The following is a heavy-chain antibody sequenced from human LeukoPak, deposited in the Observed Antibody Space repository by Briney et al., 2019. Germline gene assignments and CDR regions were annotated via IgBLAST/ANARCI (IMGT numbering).Heavy chain of an antibody. CDR2: IYTSGST. V-gene: IGHV4-4*07. CDR3: ARDGIMRSSWYSSYYYYYYIDV. J-gene: IGHJ6*03. D-gene: IGHD6-13*01. Sequence: SETLSLTCTVSGGSISSYYWSWIRQPAGKGLEWIGRIYTSGSTNYNPSLKSRVTMSVDTSKNQFSLKLSSVTAADTAVYYCARDGIMRSSWYSSYYYYYYIDVWGKGTTVTISS. CDR1: GGSISSYY.